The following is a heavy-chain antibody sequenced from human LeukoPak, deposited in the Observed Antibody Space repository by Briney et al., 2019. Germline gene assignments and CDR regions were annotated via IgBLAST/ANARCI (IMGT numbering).Heavy chain of an antibody. CDR1: GGSISSGSYY. V-gene: IGHV4-61*02. D-gene: IGHD3-3*01. CDR3: ASSRYYDFWSGSIGY. Sequence: PSETLSLTCTVSGGSISSGSYYWNWIRQPAGKGLEWIGRIYSSGSTNYNPSLKSRVTISVDTSKNQFSLKLSSVTAADTAVYYCASSRYYDFWSGSIGYWGQGTLVTVSS. CDR2: IYSSGST. J-gene: IGHJ4*02.